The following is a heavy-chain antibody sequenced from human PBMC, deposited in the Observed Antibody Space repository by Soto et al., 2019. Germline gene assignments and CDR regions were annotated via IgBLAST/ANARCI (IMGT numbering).Heavy chain of an antibody. V-gene: IGHV3-23*01. CDR3: AKVPAYDYFWGTYYYFAY. CDR2: ISGGGSST. Sequence: PGGSLRLSCAASGFTFSNYAMSWVRQAPGKGLEWVSSISGGGSSTYYADSVKGRFTMSRDNSKNTLYLQMNSLRAEDTAVYYCAKVPAYDYFWGTYYYFAYWGLGALVTVSS. CDR1: GFTFSNYA. D-gene: IGHD3-16*01. J-gene: IGHJ4*02.